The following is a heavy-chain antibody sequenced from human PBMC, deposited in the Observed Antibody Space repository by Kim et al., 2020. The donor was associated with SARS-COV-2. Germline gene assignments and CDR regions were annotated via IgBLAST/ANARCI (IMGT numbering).Heavy chain of an antibody. Sequence: GGSLRLSCAASGFTFSIYSIDWVRRAPGKGLEWIIYISSTSRNIYYADSVKGRFTVSRDNAENSVYLQMDSLTDEDTAIYYCARVWPSGYTVDYCGQGTPVTVSS. CDR3: ARVWPSGYTVDY. V-gene: IGHV3-48*02. CDR2: ISSTSRNI. J-gene: IGHJ4*02. CDR1: GFTFSIYS. D-gene: IGHD2-2*02.